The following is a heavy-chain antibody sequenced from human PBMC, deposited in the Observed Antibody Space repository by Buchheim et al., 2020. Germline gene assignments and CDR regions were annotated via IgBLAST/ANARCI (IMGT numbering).Heavy chain of an antibody. J-gene: IGHJ4*02. Sequence: QQQLQESGPGLVKPSETLSLTCTVSGGSISNSDSYYWGWIRQPPGKGLEWIGETFRSGNTNYNPSLKSRVTISVDKSKNQFSLNLISVTVADTAVCYCTRVRHTGALKTEYYFDSWGQGTL. D-gene: IGHD7-27*01. CDR1: GGSISNSDSYY. CDR2: TFRSGNT. CDR3: TRVRHTGALKTEYYFDS. V-gene: IGHV4-39*07.